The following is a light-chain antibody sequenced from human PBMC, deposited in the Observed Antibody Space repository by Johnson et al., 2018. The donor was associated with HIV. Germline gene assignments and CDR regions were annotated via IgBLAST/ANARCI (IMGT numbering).Light chain of an antibody. CDR2: DNH. CDR3: GTWDSSLSAYV. Sequence: QSVLTQPPSVSAAPGQKVTISCSGSSSNIGKNYVSWYQQLPGTAPKLLIFDNHKRPSGIPDRFSGSKSGTSATLGITGLQTGDEADYYCGTWDSSLSAYVFGPGTKVTVL. J-gene: IGLJ1*01. V-gene: IGLV1-51*01. CDR1: SSNIGKNY.